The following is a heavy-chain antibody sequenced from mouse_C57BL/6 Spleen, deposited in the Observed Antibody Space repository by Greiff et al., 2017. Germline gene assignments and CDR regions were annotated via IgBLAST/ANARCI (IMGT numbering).Heavy chain of an antibody. CDR3: ARWDYYGSRRGAMDY. V-gene: IGHV1-53*01. CDR2: INPSNGGT. D-gene: IGHD1-1*01. CDR1: GYTFTSYW. J-gene: IGHJ4*01. Sequence: VQLQQPGTELVKPGASVKLSCKASGYTFTSYWMHWVKQRPGQGLEWIGNINPSNGGTNYNEKFKSKATLTVDKSSSTAYMQLSSLTSTYSAVYYCARWDYYGSRRGAMDYWGQGTSVTVSS.